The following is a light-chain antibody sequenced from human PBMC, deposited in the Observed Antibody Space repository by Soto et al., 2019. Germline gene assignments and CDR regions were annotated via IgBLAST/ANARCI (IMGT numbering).Light chain of an antibody. V-gene: IGKV3-20*01. CDR3: QQYGGSPLYT. Sequence: EIVLTQSPGTLSLSPGDRATLSCRASQSVSSSDLAWYQQKPGQALRLLIYGASTRATGIPDRFSGGGSGTDFTLTISRLEPEDFAVYYCQQYGGSPLYTFGQGTKLEIK. CDR1: QSVSSSD. CDR2: GAS. J-gene: IGKJ2*01.